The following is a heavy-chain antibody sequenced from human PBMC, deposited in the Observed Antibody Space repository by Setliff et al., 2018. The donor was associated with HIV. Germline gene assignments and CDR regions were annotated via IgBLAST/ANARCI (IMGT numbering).Heavy chain of an antibody. CDR2: ISGSGHST. D-gene: IGHD6-19*01. CDR1: GFAFTTNA. V-gene: IGHV3-23*01. CDR3: AKGLFRLRPDSLDI. Sequence: PGGSLRLSCAASGFAFTTNAMGWVRQAPGKGLEWLSAISGSGHSTYYADFVRGRFIISRDNSESTLYLQMNSLRAEDTAVYYCAKGLFRLRPDSLDIWGQGTLVTVSS. J-gene: IGHJ3*02.